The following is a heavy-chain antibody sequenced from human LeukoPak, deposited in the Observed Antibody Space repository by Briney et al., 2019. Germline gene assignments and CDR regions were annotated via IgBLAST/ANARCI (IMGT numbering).Heavy chain of an antibody. V-gene: IGHV3-33*06. CDR3: AKASLAVAGIFDP. CDR2: IWYDGSNK. J-gene: IGHJ5*02. D-gene: IGHD6-19*01. CDR1: GFTFSSYG. Sequence: PGRSQRLSCAASGFTFSSYGMHWVRQAPGKGLEWVAVIWYDGSNKYYADSVKGRFTISRDNSKNTLYLQMNSLRAEDTAVYYCAKASLAVAGIFDPWGQGTLVTVSS.